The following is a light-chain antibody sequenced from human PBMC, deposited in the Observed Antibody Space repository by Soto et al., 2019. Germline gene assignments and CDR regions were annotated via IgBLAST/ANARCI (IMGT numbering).Light chain of an antibody. CDR2: DAS. CDR3: QQYDNLLYT. V-gene: IGKV1-33*01. CDR1: QDISNY. J-gene: IGKJ2*01. Sequence: DIQMTQSPSSLSASVGDRVTITCQASQDISNYLNWYQQKPGKAPKLLIYDASNLETGGPSRFSGSGAGTDFTISISSLQPEDIATYYCQQYDNLLYTFGQGTKLEIK.